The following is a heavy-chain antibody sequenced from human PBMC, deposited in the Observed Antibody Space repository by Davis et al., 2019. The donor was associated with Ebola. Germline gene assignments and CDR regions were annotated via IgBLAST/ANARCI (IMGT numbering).Heavy chain of an antibody. CDR2: ISAYNGNT. D-gene: IGHD6-6*01. J-gene: IGHJ4*02. Sequence: AASVKVSCKASGYTFTSYGISWVRPAPGQGPEWVGWISAYNGNTNYAQKLQGRVTMTTDTSTGTAYMELRSLRSDDTAVYYCARDYSSSPWDYWGQGTLVTVSS. CDR3: ARDYSSSPWDY. CDR1: GYTFTSYG. V-gene: IGHV1-18*01.